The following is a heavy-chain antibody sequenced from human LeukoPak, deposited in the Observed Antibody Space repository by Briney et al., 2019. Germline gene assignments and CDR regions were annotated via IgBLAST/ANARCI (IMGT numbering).Heavy chain of an antibody. CDR3: AREGLVGGGGGFDY. V-gene: IGHV4-39*07. CDR2: IYYSGST. D-gene: IGHD3-16*01. J-gene: IGHJ4*02. CDR1: GGSISSSSYY. Sequence: SETLSLTCTVSGGSISSSSYYWGWIRQPPGKGLEWIGSIYYSGSTNYNPSLKSRVTISVDTSKNQFSLKLSSVTAADTAVYYCAREGLVGGGGGFDYWGQGTLVTVSS.